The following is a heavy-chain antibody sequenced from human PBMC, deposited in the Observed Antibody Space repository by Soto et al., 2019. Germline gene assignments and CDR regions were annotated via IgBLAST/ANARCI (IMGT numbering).Heavy chain of an antibody. Sequence: QVQLQQWGAGLLKPSETLSLTCAVYGGSFSGYYWSWIRQPPGKGLEWIGEINHSGSTNYNPSLKRRVNISVDTSKNQFSLKLSSVNAADTAVYYCSRGRGYSYGLTFDYWGQGTLVTVSS. CDR1: GGSFSGYY. CDR3: SRGRGYSYGLTFDY. D-gene: IGHD5-18*01. J-gene: IGHJ4*02. CDR2: INHSGST. V-gene: IGHV4-34*01.